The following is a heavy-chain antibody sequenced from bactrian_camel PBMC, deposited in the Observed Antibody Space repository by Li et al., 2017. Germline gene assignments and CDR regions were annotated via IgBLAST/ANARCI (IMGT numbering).Heavy chain of an antibody. J-gene: IGHJ4*01. Sequence: HVQLVESGGGSVQAGGSLRLSCAASGYSYSKYCTAWFRQGAGKEREGVAVLNTGSGSTLYPDSVKGRFTISQDNAANTLYLQMNSLKPEDTAMYYCAAAGLGRRIVPWLRLRGNEYKNWGQGTQVTVS. CDR1: GYSYSKYC. D-gene: IGHD1*01. V-gene: IGHV3S1*01. CDR3: AAAGLGRRIVPWLRLRGNEYKN. CDR2: LNTGSGST.